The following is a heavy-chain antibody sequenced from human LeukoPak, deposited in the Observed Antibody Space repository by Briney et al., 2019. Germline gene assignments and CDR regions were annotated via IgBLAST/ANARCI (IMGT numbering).Heavy chain of an antibody. V-gene: IGHV3-21*06. Sequence: GGSLRLSCAASGFTFSSYSMNWLRQAPGQGLEWVSSIGSGSSYIYYADSVKGRFTISRDNAKNSLYLQMNSLRAEDTAVYYGARHAYYYDSSGYWGPFDYWGQGTLVTVSS. J-gene: IGHJ4*02. D-gene: IGHD3-22*01. CDR3: ARHAYYYDSSGYWGPFDY. CDR1: GFTFSSYS. CDR2: IGSGSSYI.